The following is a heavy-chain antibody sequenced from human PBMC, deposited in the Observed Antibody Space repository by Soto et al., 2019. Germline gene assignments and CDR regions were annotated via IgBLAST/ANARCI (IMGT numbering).Heavy chain of an antibody. J-gene: IGHJ5*02. CDR2: IYTSGST. V-gene: IGHV4-4*07. CDR1: GGSIGSYY. CDR3: ARDIAAAGTRWFDP. D-gene: IGHD6-13*01. Sequence: QVQLQESGPGLVKPSETLSLTCTVSGGSIGSYYWSWIRQPAGKGLEWIGRIYTSGSTNYNPSLKSRVTMSVDTSKHQFSLKLSSVTAADTAVYYCARDIAAAGTRWFDPWGQGTLVTVSS.